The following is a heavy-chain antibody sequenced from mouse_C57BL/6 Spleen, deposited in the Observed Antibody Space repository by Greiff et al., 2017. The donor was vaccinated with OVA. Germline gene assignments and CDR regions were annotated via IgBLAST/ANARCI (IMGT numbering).Heavy chain of an antibody. CDR1: GYSFTSYY. Sequence: VKLQESGPELVKPGASVKISCKASGYSFTSYYIHWVKQRPGQGLEWIGWIYPGSGNTKYNEKFKGKATLTADTSSSTAYMQLSSLTSEDSAVYYCARGGNYDHPWGQGTTLTVSS. J-gene: IGHJ2*01. CDR2: IYPGSGNT. D-gene: IGHD2-4*01. CDR3: ARGGNYDHP. V-gene: IGHV1-66*01.